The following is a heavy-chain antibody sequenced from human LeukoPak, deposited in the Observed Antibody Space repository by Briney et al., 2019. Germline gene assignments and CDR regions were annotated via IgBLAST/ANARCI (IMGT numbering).Heavy chain of an antibody. CDR1: GGSISSSSYY. V-gene: IGHV4-39*07. D-gene: IGHD3-10*01. Sequence: SETLSLTCTVSGGSISSSSYYWGWIRQPPGKGLEWIGSIYYSGSTYYNPSLKSRVTISVDTSKNQFSLKLSSVTAADTAVYYCARDLSGHPVREVIIYAFDIWGQGTMVTVSS. CDR2: IYYSGST. J-gene: IGHJ3*02. CDR3: ARDLSGHPVREVIIYAFDI.